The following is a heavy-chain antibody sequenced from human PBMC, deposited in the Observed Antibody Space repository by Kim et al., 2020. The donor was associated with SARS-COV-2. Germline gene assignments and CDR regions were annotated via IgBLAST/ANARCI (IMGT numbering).Heavy chain of an antibody. D-gene: IGHD4-17*01. CDR1: GFTFSSYG. Sequence: GGSLRLSCAASGFTFSSYGMHWVRQAPGKGLEWVAVISYDGSNKYYADSVKGRFTISRDNSKNKLYLQMNSLRAEDTAVYYCAKDGGMTTVTTNYYYGM. CDR3: AKDGGMTTVTTNYYYGM. CDR2: ISYDGSNK. V-gene: IGHV3-30*18. J-gene: IGHJ6*01.